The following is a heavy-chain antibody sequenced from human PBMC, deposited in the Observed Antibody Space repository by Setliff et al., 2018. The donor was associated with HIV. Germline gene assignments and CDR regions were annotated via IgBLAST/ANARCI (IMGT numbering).Heavy chain of an antibody. CDR1: GGSIKSGGYY. V-gene: IGHV4-31*03. CDR2: VHYSGNT. D-gene: IGHD3-22*01. CDR3: ARGKPLRDGYSSSYSLGWFDP. J-gene: IGHJ5*02. Sequence: SETLSLTCTVSGGSIKSGGYYWNWIRRHPEKGLEWVAYVHYSGNTNYNPSLKSRLVISMGASKNQFSLNLKSVTVADTAVYYCARGKPLRDGYSSSYSLGWFDPWGQGTLVTVSS.